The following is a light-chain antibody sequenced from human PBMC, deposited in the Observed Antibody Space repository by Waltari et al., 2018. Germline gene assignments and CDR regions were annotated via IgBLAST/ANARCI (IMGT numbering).Light chain of an antibody. J-gene: IGKJ1*01. V-gene: IGKV3-15*01. CDR3: QQYNNWPQR. CDR1: QSVSRN. CDR2: GAS. Sequence: EIVMTQSPATLSVSQGERATLSCRASQSVSRNLAWYQQKPGQAPRLLIYGASSRATGIPARFSGSGSGTEFTLTISSLQSEDFAVYYCQQYNNWPQRFGQGTKVEIK.